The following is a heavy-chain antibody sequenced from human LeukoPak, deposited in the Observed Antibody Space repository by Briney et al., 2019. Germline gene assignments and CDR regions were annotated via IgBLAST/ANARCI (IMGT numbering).Heavy chain of an antibody. D-gene: IGHD5-18*01. CDR3: AKDMGYSYGVGFDY. J-gene: IGHJ4*02. CDR1: GFTFDDYT. CDR2: ISWDGGST. Sequence: GGSLRLSCAASGFTFDDYTMHWVRQAPGKGLEWVSLISWDGGSTYYADSVKGRFTTSRDNSKNSLYLHMNSLRTEDTALYYCAKDMGYSYGVGFDYWGQGTLVTVSS. V-gene: IGHV3-43*01.